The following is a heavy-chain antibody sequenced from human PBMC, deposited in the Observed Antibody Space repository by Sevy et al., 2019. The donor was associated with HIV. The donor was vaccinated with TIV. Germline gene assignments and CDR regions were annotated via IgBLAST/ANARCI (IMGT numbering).Heavy chain of an antibody. CDR1: GFTFSSYA. Sequence: GGSLRLSCAASGFTFSSYAMSWVRQAPGKGLEWVSAISGSGGSTYYADSVKGRFTISRDNSENTLYLQMNSLRAEDTAVYYCARRGDYYDSSGYYRWGQGTLVTVSS. V-gene: IGHV3-23*01. J-gene: IGHJ5*02. D-gene: IGHD3-22*01. CDR3: ARRGDYYDSSGYYR. CDR2: ISGSGGST.